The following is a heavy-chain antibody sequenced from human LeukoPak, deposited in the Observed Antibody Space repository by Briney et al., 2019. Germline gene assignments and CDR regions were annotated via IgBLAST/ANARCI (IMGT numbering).Heavy chain of an antibody. V-gene: IGHV3-11*01. D-gene: IGHD1-1*01. CDR3: ARDRTWNQRSQFDP. Sequence: PGGSLRLSCAASGFTFSDYYMSWIRQAPGKGLEWVSYISSSGSTIYYADSVKGRFTISRDNAKNSLYLQMNSLRAEDTAVYYCARDRTWNQRSQFDPWGQGTLVTVSS. CDR1: GFTFSDYY. CDR2: ISSSGSTI. J-gene: IGHJ5*02.